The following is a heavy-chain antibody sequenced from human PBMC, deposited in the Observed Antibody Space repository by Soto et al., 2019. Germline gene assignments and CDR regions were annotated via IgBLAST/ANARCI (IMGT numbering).Heavy chain of an antibody. V-gene: IGHV3-48*03. J-gene: IGHJ5*02. CDR1: GFTFSSYE. Sequence: EVQLVESGGGLVQPGGSLRLSCAASGFTFSSYEMNWVRQAPGKGLEWVSYISSSGSTIYYADSMKGRFTISRDNAKNSLYLQMNSLRAGDTSVYYCVVLAVLSWGQGTLVTVSS. D-gene: IGHD3-3*01. CDR2: ISSSGSTI. CDR3: VVLAVLS.